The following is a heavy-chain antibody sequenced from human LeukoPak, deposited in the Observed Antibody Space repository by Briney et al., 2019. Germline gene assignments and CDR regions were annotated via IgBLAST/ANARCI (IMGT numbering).Heavy chain of an antibody. CDR2: ISSSSSYI. V-gene: IGHV3-21*01. CDR3: ARDGKYYYGMDV. J-gene: IGHJ6*02. CDR1: GFTFDDYA. D-gene: IGHD1-26*01. Sequence: PGRSLRLSCAASGFTFDDYAMHWVRQAPGKGLEWVSSISSSSSYIYYADSVKGRFTISRDNAKNSLYLQVNSLRAEDTAVYYCARDGKYYYGMDVWGQGTTVTVSS.